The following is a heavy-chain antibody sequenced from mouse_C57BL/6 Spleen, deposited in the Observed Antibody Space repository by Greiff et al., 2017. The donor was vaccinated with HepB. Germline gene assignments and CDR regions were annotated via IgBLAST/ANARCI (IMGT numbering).Heavy chain of an antibody. D-gene: IGHD2-4*01. CDR2: ISNGGGST. J-gene: IGHJ4*01. CDR1: GFTFSDYY. CDR3: ARQNYDYDDYAMDY. V-gene: IGHV5-12*01. Sequence: EVKLVESGGGLVQPGGSLKLSCAASGFTFSDYYMYWVRQTPEKRLEWVAYISNGGGSTYCPDTVKGRFTISRDNAKNTLYLQMSRLKSEDTAMYYCARQNYDYDDYAMDYWGQGTSVTVSS.